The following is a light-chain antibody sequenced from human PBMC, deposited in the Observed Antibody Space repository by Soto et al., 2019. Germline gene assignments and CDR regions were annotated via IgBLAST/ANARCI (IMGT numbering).Light chain of an antibody. CDR1: NSNIGAGYD. J-gene: IGLJ2*01. CDR2: GNS. CDR3: QSYDTSLSGFVV. V-gene: IGLV1-40*01. Sequence: QSVLTQPPSVSGAPGQRVTISYTGSNSNIGAGYDVHWYQQLPGTAPKLLIYGNSNRPSGVPDRFSGSKSGTSASLAITGLQAEDEADYYCQSYDTSLSGFVVFGGGTKVTVL.